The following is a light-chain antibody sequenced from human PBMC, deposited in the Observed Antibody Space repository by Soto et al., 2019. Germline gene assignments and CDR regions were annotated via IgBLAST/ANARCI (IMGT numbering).Light chain of an antibody. J-gene: IGLJ1*01. CDR1: SSNIGAGYD. CDR3: QSYDSSLSGYYV. CDR2: GNT. Sequence: QLVLTQPPSVSGAPGQRVTISCTGSSSNIGAGYDVHWYQQLPGTAPKLLIYGNTNRPSGVPDRFSASKSGTSASLAITGLQAEDEADYYCQSYDSSLSGYYVFGTGTKVTVL. V-gene: IGLV1-40*01.